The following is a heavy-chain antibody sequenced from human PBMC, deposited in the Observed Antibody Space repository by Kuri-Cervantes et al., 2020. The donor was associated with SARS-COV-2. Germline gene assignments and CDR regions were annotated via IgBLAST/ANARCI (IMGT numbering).Heavy chain of an antibody. CDR1: GYTFTGYY. D-gene: IGHD5-24*01. CDR3: ARDHGYNYGPFDY. V-gene: IGHV1-2*04. J-gene: IGHJ4*02. Sequence: ASVKVPCQDSGYTFTGYYMHWVRQAPGQGLEWMGWINPNSGGTNYAQKFQGWVTMTRDTSISTAYMELGRLRPDDTAEYYCARDHGYNYGPFDYWGQGTLVTVSS. CDR2: INPNSGGT.